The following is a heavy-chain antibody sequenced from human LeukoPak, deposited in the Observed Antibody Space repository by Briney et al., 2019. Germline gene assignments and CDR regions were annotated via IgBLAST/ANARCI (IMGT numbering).Heavy chain of an antibody. CDR3: ARHHYQLSALDY. CDR2: MHTSGST. D-gene: IGHD2-2*01. V-gene: IGHV4-61*02. CDR1: GDSISSSSTYY. J-gene: IGHJ4*02. Sequence: SETLSLTCTVSGDSISSSSTYYWSWIRQPAGKGLEWIGRMHTSGSTNYNPSLKSRVTISIDTSKNQFSLKVSSVTAADTAVYYCARHHYQLSALDYWGQGTLVTVSS.